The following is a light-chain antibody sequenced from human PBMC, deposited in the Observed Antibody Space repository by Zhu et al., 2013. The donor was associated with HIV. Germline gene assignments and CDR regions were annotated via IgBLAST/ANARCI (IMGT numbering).Light chain of an antibody. CDR2: ATS. CDR1: QSVGTTS. V-gene: IGKV3-20*01. J-gene: IGKJ4*01. Sequence: EIVLTQSPGTLSVSPGEGTTLSCRASQSVGTTSLAWYQQKPGQAPRLLIYATSSRATGTPERFSGTGSGTDFTLTIRNLQPEDVAIYFCQKYNSVPLTFGGGTRVEIK. CDR3: QKYNSVPLT.